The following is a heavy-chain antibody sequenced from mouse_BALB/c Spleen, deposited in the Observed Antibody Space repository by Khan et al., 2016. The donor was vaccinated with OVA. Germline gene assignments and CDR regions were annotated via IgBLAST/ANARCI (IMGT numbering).Heavy chain of an antibody. D-gene: IGHD2-12*01. V-gene: IGHV1-20*02. CDR1: GYSFTGYF. Sequence: VQLKESGPELVKPGASVKISCKASGYSFTGYFMNWVMQSHGKSLEWIGRINPHIGETFYNQKFKGKATLTVDESSSTAHMELRSLASEDSAVYYCSRISDSDFDYWGQGTTRTVSS. CDR3: SRISDSDFDY. J-gene: IGHJ2*01. CDR2: INPHIGET.